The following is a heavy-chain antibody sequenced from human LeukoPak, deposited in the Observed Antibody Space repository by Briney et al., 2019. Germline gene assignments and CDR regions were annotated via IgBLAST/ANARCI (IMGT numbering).Heavy chain of an antibody. J-gene: IGHJ4*02. D-gene: IGHD3-10*01. CDR3: ASVHGLLWFGELRY. Sequence: ASVKVSCKASGYTFTGHYMHWVRQAPGQGLEWMGWISAYNGNTNYAQKLQGRVTMTTDTSTSTAYMELRSLRSDDTAVYYCASVHGLLWFGELRYWGQGTLVTVSS. V-gene: IGHV1-18*01. CDR1: GYTFTGHY. CDR2: ISAYNGNT.